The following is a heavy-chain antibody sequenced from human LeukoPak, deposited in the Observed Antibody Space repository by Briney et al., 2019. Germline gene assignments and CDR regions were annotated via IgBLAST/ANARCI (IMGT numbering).Heavy chain of an antibody. CDR3: AKDDAWLQFGE. D-gene: IGHD3-10*01. CDR1: GFTFSSYG. CDR2: ISPRGDIT. Sequence: GGSLRLSCAASGFTFSSYGMHWVRQAPGKGLEWVSGISPRGDITYYADSVKGRFTVSRDNFKNTLYLEVISLTAEDTAVYYCAKDDAWLQFGEWSQGTLVTVSS. J-gene: IGHJ4*02. V-gene: IGHV3-23*01.